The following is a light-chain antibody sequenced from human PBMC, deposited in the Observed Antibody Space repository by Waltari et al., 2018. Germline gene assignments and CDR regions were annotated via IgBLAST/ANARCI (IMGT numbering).Light chain of an antibody. CDR1: QGMSNY. CDR3: QKYNSAPPLT. V-gene: IGKV1-27*01. Sequence: DIQMTQSPSSLSASVGDRVTITCRASQGMSNYLAWYQQKPGKVPKLLIYAASTLQSGVPSRLSGSGSGTDFTLIISCLQPEGVATYYCQKYNSAPPLTFGGGTKVEIK. J-gene: IGKJ4*01. CDR2: AAS.